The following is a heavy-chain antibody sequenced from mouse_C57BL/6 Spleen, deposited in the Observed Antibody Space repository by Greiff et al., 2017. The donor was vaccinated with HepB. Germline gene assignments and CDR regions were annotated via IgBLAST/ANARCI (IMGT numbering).Heavy chain of an antibody. V-gene: IGHV5-16*01. D-gene: IGHD2-5*01. Sequence: EVQRVESEGGLVQPGSSMKLSCTASGFTFSDYYMAWVRQVPEKGLEWVANINYDGSSTYYLDSLKSRFIISRDNAKNILYLQMSSLKSEDTATYYCAAYYSNYDYAMDYWGQGTSVTVSS. J-gene: IGHJ4*01. CDR2: INYDGSST. CDR1: GFTFSDYY. CDR3: AAYYSNYDYAMDY.